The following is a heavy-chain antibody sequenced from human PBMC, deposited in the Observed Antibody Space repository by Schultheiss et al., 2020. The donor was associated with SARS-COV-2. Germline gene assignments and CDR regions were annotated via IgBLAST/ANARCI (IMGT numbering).Heavy chain of an antibody. Sequence: GESLKISCAASGFTFSSYAMSWVRQAPGKGLEWVSAISGSGRSTYYADSVKGRFTISRDNAKNSLYLQMNSLRAEDTAVYYCARDDYDSSGYYIYWGQGTLVTVSS. CDR3: ARDDYDSSGYYIY. J-gene: IGHJ4*02. D-gene: IGHD3-22*01. V-gene: IGHV3-23*01. CDR1: GFTFSSYA. CDR2: ISGSGRST.